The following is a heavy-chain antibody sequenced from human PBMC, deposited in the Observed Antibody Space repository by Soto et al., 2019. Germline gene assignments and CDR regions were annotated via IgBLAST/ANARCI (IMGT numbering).Heavy chain of an antibody. CDR2: LSGSGSST. CDR1: GFTFSSYA. J-gene: IGHJ2*01. V-gene: IGHV3-23*01. CDR3: AKAPYCSSTSCYEMYWYFDL. D-gene: IGHD2-2*01. Sequence: GGSLRLSCAASGFTFSSYAMSWVRQAPGKGLEWVSALSGSGSSTYYADSVKGRFTISRDNSKNTLYLQMNSLRAEDTAVYYCAKAPYCSSTSCYEMYWYFDLWGRGTLVTVSS.